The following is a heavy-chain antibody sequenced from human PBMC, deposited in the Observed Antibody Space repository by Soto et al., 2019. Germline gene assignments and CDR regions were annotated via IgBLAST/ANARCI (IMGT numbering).Heavy chain of an antibody. CDR3: ATNNRASYHFDY. Sequence: SVKVSCKAFGGTFSSYAISWVRQAPGQGLEWMGGIIPLFGTTNYAPKFQGRVAITADERARTAYMDLSSLKSEDTAVYYCATNNRASYHFDYWGQGTLVTVSS. CDR1: GGTFSSYA. D-gene: IGHD3-16*02. V-gene: IGHV1-69*13. CDR2: IIPLFGTT. J-gene: IGHJ4*02.